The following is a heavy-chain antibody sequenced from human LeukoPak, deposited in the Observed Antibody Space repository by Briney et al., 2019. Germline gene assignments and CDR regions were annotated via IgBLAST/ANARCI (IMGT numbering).Heavy chain of an antibody. CDR1: GGSISSGDYY. Sequence: PSETLSLTCTVSGGSISSGDYYWSWSRQHPGKGLEWIGNICYSGSTYYNPSLKSRVTISVDTSKSQFSLKLSSVTAADTAVYYCAREGYDSSFYYYLDYWGQGSLVTVYS. V-gene: IGHV4-31*03. J-gene: IGHJ4*02. D-gene: IGHD3-22*01. CDR3: AREGYDSSFYYYLDY. CDR2: ICYSGST.